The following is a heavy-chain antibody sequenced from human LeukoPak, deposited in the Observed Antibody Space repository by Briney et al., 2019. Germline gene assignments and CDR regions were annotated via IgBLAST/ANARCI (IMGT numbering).Heavy chain of an antibody. Sequence: SETLSLTCTVSGGSISNYYWSWIRQPPGKGLEWIGHIYYSGATKYNPSLKSRITISVDKSKNQFSLMLSSVTAADTAVYYCARFGITVVRGGKYYFDYWGRGTLVTVSS. CDR2: IYYSGAT. CDR3: ARFGITVVRGGKYYFDY. J-gene: IGHJ4*02. D-gene: IGHD3-10*01. CDR1: GGSISNYY. V-gene: IGHV4-59*08.